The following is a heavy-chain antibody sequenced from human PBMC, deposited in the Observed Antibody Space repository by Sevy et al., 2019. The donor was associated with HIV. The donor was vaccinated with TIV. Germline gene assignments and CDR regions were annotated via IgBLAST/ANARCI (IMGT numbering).Heavy chain of an antibody. CDR1: GYTLTELS. J-gene: IGHJ4*02. CDR3: ATSKHYYDTSGYPFDS. CDR2: FDPEDDEK. V-gene: IGHV1-24*01. D-gene: IGHD3-22*01. Sequence: AAVKVSCKVSGYTLTELSMHWVRQAPRKGLERMGTFDPEDDEKIYAQKFQGRVTMSEDTSTDRAYMELSRLRSEDTAVYYCATSKHYYDTSGYPFDSWGQGTLVTVSS.